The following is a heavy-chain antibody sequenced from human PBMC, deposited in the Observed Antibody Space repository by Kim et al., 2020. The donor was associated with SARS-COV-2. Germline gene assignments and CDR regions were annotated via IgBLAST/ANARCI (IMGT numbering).Heavy chain of an antibody. CDR2: INTNTGNP. CDR3: ARVQALEHGGLWYYYYGMDV. J-gene: IGHJ6*02. CDR1: GYTFTSYA. D-gene: IGHD1-1*01. Sequence: ASVKVSCKASGYTFTSYAMNWVRQAPGQGLEWMGWINTNTGNPTYAQGFTGRFVFSLDTSVSTAYLQISSLKAEDTAVYYCARVQALEHGGLWYYYYGMDVWGQGTTVTVSS. V-gene: IGHV7-4-1*02.